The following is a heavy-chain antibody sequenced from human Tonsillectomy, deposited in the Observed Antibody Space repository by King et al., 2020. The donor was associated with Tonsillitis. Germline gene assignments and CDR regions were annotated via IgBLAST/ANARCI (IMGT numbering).Heavy chain of an antibody. D-gene: IGHD6-13*01. V-gene: IGHV4-61*02. CDR1: GGSINSGSYY. Sequence: LQLQESGPGLVKPSQTLSLTCTVSGGSINSGSYYWSWIRQPAGKGLEWIGRIYTSGSTNYNPSLKSRVTMSVDMSKSQLSLELSSVTAADTAVYYCARDRSGSSSWYGAFDIWGQGTMVTVSS. J-gene: IGHJ3*02. CDR2: IYTSGST. CDR3: ARDRSGSSSWYGAFDI.